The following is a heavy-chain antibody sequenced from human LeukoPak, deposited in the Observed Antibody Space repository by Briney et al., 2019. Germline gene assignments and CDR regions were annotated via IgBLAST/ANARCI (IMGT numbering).Heavy chain of an antibody. CDR2: IWYDGSNK. V-gene: IGHV3-33*01. CDR3: ARDVAAAGTGIAY. D-gene: IGHD6-13*01. CDR1: GFTFSSYG. Sequence: PGGSLRLSCAASGFTFSSYGMHWVRQAPGKGLEWVAVIWYDGSNKYYADSVKGRFTIYRGNSKNPLYLQMKRLRAEDTAVYYCARDVAAAGTGIAYWGQGTLIPVSS. J-gene: IGHJ4*02.